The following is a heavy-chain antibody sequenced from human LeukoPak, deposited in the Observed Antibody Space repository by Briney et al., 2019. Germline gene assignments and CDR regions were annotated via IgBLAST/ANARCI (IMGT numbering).Heavy chain of an antibody. Sequence: PSETLSLTCTVSGGAISSSNFYWGWIRQPPGKGLEWIGSVYYSGSTYYNPSLKSRVTISVDTSKNQFSLKLSSVTAADTAVYYCARPYYSSGWYQNWFDPWGQGTLVTVSS. CDR3: ARPYYSSGWYQNWFDP. CDR2: VYYSGST. J-gene: IGHJ5*02. CDR1: GGAISSSNFY. D-gene: IGHD6-19*01. V-gene: IGHV4-39*01.